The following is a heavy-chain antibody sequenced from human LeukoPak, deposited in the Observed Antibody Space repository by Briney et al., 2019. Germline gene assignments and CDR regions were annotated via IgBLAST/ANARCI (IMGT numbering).Heavy chain of an antibody. Sequence: PSETLSLTCTVSGGSMSGYYWSWIRQPPGKGLEWIGYIYYSGSTYYDPSLKSRVTISVDTSKNQFSLKLSSVTAADTAVYYCARAPFLRFLELLSNGFYYWGQGTLVTVSS. J-gene: IGHJ4*02. V-gene: IGHV4-59*08. D-gene: IGHD3-3*01. CDR1: GGSMSGYY. CDR3: ARAPFLRFLELLSNGFYY. CDR2: IYYSGST.